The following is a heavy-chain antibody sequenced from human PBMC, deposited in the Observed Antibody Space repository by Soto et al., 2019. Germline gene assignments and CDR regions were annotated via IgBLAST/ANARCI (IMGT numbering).Heavy chain of an antibody. J-gene: IGHJ4*02. CDR1: GYTFSSYA. Sequence: SVKVSCKASGYTFSSYAISGVRQAPGQGLEWMGGIVPIVDTSTYAQKFQGRVTITADESTSTVYMELSSLRSDDTAVYYCVRVVAIPGYPDNWGQGTLVTVSS. CDR3: VRVVAIPGYPDN. V-gene: IGHV1-69*13. CDR2: IVPIVDTS. D-gene: IGHD5-12*01.